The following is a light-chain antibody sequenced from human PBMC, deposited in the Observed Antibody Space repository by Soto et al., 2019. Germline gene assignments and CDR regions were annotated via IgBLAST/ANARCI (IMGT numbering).Light chain of an antibody. CDR1: SSDVGGYKY. CDR2: EVS. V-gene: IGLV2-8*01. J-gene: IGLJ1*01. CDR3: SSFAGTKTV. Sequence: QSALTQPPSASGSPGQSVTISCTGTSSDVGGYKYVSWYQHHPGKAPKLLIFEVSKRPSGVPDRFSGSKSGSTASLTVSGLQPEDEADYYCSSFAGTKTVFGTGTKVTVL.